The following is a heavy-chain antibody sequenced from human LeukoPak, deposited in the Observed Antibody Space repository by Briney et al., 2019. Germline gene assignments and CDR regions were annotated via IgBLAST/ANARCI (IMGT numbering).Heavy chain of an antibody. CDR2: INIDGSST. J-gene: IGHJ6*03. Sequence: GGSLRLSCAASGFTFSSYWMHWVRQVPGKGLVWVSRINIDGSSTNYPDSEKGRFTISRDNAKNTLYLQMNSLRAEDTAVYYCARGNYYYYYYMDVWGKGTTVTVSS. V-gene: IGHV3-74*01. CDR3: ARGNYYYYYYMDV. CDR1: GFTFSSYW.